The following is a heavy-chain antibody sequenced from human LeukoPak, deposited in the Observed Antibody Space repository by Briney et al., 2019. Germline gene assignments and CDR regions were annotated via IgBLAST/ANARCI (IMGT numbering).Heavy chain of an antibody. D-gene: IGHD3-16*01. Sequence: PGGSLRLSCAASGFTFSSYSMNGVRQAPGRGLEWVSSISSSSSYIYYADSVKGRFTISRDNAKNSLYLQMNSLRAEDTAVYYCARVLGGAAFDIWGQGTMVTVSS. CDR2: ISSSSSYI. CDR3: ARVLGGAAFDI. J-gene: IGHJ3*02. V-gene: IGHV3-21*01. CDR1: GFTFSSYS.